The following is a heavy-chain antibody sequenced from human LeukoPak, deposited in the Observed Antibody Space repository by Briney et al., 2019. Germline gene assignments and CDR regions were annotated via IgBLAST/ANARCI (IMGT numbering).Heavy chain of an antibody. CDR1: GDSISYYY. Sequence: SETLSLTCTVSGDSISYYYWSWIRQPPGKGLEWIGYIYYSGSTNYNPSLKSRVTISVDTSKNQFSLKLSSVIAADTAVYYCARHARDTGDYFDYWGQGTLVTVSS. J-gene: IGHJ4*02. D-gene: IGHD2-8*02. V-gene: IGHV4-59*08. CDR2: IYYSGST. CDR3: ARHARDTGDYFDY.